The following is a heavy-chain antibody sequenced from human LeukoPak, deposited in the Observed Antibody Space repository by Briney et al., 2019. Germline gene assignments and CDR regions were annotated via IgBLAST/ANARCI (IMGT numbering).Heavy chain of an antibody. CDR2: ISGGGGST. D-gene: IGHD1-26*01. CDR3: AKVFIGWEPTTFDY. V-gene: IGHV3-23*01. CDR1: GFTFSSYA. Sequence: PGGSLRLSCAASGFTFSSYAMSWVRQAPGKGLEWVSAISGGGGSTYYADSVKGRLTISRDNSKNTLYLQMNSLRAEDTAVYYCAKVFIGWEPTTFDYWGQGTLVTVSS. J-gene: IGHJ4*02.